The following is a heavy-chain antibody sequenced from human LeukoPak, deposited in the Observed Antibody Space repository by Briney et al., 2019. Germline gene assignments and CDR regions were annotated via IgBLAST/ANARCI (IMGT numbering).Heavy chain of an antibody. D-gene: IGHD4-17*01. CDR3: AYGDSFDC. CDR1: GFTFSSDW. CDR2: IKQDGSEK. J-gene: IGHJ4*02. Sequence: GGSLRLSCAASGFTFSSDWMSWVRQDPGKGLEWVANIKQDGSEKYYVDSVKGRFTISRDNAKNSLYLQMNSLRAEDTAVYYCAYGDSFDCWGQGTLVTVSS. V-gene: IGHV3-7*03.